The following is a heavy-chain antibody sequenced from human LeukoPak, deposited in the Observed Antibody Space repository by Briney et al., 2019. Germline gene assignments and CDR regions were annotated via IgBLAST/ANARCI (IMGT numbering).Heavy chain of an antibody. CDR1: GYTFIAYY. V-gene: IGHV1-2*02. CDR3: ARDRPAAGNDY. CDR2: INPNSGGT. J-gene: IGHJ4*02. Sequence: ASVKVSCKASGYTFIAYYMHWVRQAPGQGLEWMGWINPNSGGTTYAQEFQGRVTMTRDTSISTAYMELSSLRSDDTAVYYCARDRPAAGNDYWGQGTLVTVSS. D-gene: IGHD6-13*01.